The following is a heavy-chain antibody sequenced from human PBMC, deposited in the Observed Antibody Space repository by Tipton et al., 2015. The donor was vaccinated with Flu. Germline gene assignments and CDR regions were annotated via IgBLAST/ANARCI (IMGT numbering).Heavy chain of an antibody. CDR2: IGQSGSP. Sequence: TLSLTCAVSGGSFSGYYWSWIRQPPGKGLEWIGDIGQSGSPNYNPSLKSRVSISLDTSKNQFSLKLTSVTAADTAVYYCAREARYCSGGGCSFFDCWGQGTLVTVSS. CDR1: GGSFSGYY. D-gene: IGHD2-15*01. CDR3: AREARYCSGGGCSFFDC. V-gene: IGHV4-34*01. J-gene: IGHJ4*02.